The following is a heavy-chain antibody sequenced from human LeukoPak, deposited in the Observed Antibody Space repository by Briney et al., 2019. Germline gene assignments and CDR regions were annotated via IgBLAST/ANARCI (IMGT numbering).Heavy chain of an antibody. CDR3: ATDSPETAAFDY. CDR2: IVGSSSNI. V-gene: IGHV3-48*04. D-gene: IGHD1-1*01. J-gene: IGHJ4*02. CDR1: GFTFSSYA. Sequence: GGSLRLSCEASGFTFSSYAMSWVRQAPGKGLEWVSYIVGSSSNIYYADSVKGRFTISRDNAKNSLYLQMDSLRAEDTAVYYCATDSPETAAFDYWGQGTLVTVSS.